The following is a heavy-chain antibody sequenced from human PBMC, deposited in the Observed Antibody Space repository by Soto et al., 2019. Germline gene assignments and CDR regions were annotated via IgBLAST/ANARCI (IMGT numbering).Heavy chain of an antibody. Sequence: QVQLRQSGPGLVKTSGTLSLTCAVSGGSVSSTNWWTWVRQPPGKRLEWIGEIYHSGRPTYSPSLRARATISVDKSNTHFSLRLRSVPAADTAVYYSATLPPRIVVTLLPTPTWGQGIQVTVSS. D-gene: IGHD2-21*01. J-gene: IGHJ5*02. CDR2: IYHSGRP. CDR3: ATLPPRIVVTLLPTPT. V-gene: IGHV4-4*02. CDR1: GGSVSSTNW.